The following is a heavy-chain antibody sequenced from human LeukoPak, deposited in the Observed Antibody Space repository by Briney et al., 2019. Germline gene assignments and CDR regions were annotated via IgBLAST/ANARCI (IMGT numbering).Heavy chain of an antibody. Sequence: ASVKVSCKASGYTFTNYGISWVRQAPGQGLEWMGWISGYNGNTNYAQKFQGRITMTTDTSTSTGYMELRSLRSDDTAVYYCARHDPQLTYYDFWSGPPELYYKDVWGKGTTVTVSS. CDR2: ISGYNGNT. V-gene: IGHV1-18*01. CDR3: ARHDPQLTYYDFWSGPPELYYKDV. CDR1: GYTFTNYG. D-gene: IGHD3-3*01. J-gene: IGHJ6*03.